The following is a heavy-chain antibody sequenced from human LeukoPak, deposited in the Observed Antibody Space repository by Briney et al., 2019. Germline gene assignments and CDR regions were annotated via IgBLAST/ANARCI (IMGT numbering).Heavy chain of an antibody. Sequence: GGSLRLSCAASGFTFSRFWMSWVRQAPGKGLEWVAAISGSGTGTYYADSVQGRFTISRDNSKNTLYLQMNSLRAEDTAVYYCTKGTIWLPFDYWGQGTLVTVSS. J-gene: IGHJ4*02. V-gene: IGHV3-23*01. CDR2: ISGSGTGT. CDR1: GFTFSRFW. CDR3: TKGTIWLPFDY. D-gene: IGHD5-18*01.